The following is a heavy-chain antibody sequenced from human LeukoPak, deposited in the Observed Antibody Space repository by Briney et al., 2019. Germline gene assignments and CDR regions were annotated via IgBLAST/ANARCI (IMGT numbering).Heavy chain of an antibody. D-gene: IGHD6-19*01. Sequence: SQTLSLTCAISGDSVSRNSAAWNWIRQSPSRGLEWLGRTYYRSKWYNDYAVSVKSRITINPDTSKNQFSLQLNSVTPEDTAVYYCAREPQWLEPLNNWFDPWGQGTLVTVSS. CDR2: TYYRSKWYN. CDR3: AREPQWLEPLNNWFDP. V-gene: IGHV6-1*01. J-gene: IGHJ5*02. CDR1: GDSVSRNSAA.